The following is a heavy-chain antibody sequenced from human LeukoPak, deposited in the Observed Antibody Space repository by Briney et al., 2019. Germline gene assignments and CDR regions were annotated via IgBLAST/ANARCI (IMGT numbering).Heavy chain of an antibody. CDR3: ARGVEPRVVINNWFDP. D-gene: IGHD3-3*01. J-gene: IGHJ5*02. Sequence: ASVKVSCKASGGTFSSYAISWVRQAPGQGLEWMGGIIPIFGTANYAQKFQGRVTITADESTSTAYMELSSLRSEDTAVYYCARGVEPRVVINNWFDPWGQGTLVTVSS. CDR1: GGTFSSYA. CDR2: IIPIFGTA. V-gene: IGHV1-69*13.